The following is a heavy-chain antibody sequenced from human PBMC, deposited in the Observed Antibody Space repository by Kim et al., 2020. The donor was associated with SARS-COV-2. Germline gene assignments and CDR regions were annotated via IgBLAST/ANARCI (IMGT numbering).Heavy chain of an antibody. CDR2: IYWNDDK. CDR1: GFSLSTSGVG. J-gene: IGHJ3*02. V-gene: IGHV2-5*01. CDR3: AHTKYYDFWSGYSDAFDI. Sequence: SGPTLVNPTQTLTLTCTFSGFSLSTSGVGVGWIRQPPGKALEWLALIYWNDDKRYSPSLKSRLTITKDTSKNQVVLTMTNMDPVDTATYYCAHTKYYDFWSGYSDAFDIWGQGTMVTVSS. D-gene: IGHD3-3*01.